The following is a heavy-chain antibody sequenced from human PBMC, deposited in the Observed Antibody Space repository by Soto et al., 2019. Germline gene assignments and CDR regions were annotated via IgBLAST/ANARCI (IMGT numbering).Heavy chain of an antibody. V-gene: IGHV1-18*04. D-gene: IGHD2-15*01. CDR2: ISAKKGNT. J-gene: IGHJ6*02. CDR3: AREILSPDFYFHGMDV. Sequence: QGQLVQSGAEVKKPGASVKVSCKASGYTFTSYGISWVRQAPGQGLEWMGWISAKKGNTKYAQKFQGRVTMTTDTSTITAYMELRSLRSDDTDVYYCAREILSPDFYFHGMDVWGQGTTVTVSS. CDR1: GYTFTSYG.